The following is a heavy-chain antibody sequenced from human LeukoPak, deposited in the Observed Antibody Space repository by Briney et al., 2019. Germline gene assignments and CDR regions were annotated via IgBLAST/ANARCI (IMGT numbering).Heavy chain of an antibody. CDR1: GFTFSTNA. CDR3: TTVLLWFGELSNDNFDY. J-gene: IGHJ4*02. Sequence: PGGSLRLSCAASGFTFSTNAMSWVRQAPGKGLEWVGRIKSKTDGGTTDYAAPVKGRFTISRDDSKNTLYLQMNSLKTEDTAVYYCTTVLLWFGELSNDNFDYWGQGTLVTVSS. CDR2: IKSKTDGGTT. V-gene: IGHV3-15*01. D-gene: IGHD3-10*01.